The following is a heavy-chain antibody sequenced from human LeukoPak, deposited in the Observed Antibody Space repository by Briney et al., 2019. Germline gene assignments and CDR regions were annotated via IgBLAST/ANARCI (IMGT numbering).Heavy chain of an antibody. CDR3: ARRGGHGGSFDY. CDR2: TYYSGSGST. D-gene: IGHD4-23*01. Sequence: SETLSLTCTVSGGSFNNYYWSWIRQPPGKGLEWIGYTYYSGSGSTNYNPSLKSRVTISVDTSKNQFSLKLSSVTAADTAVYYCARRGGHGGSFDYWGQGTLVTVSS. V-gene: IGHV4-59*08. CDR1: GGSFNNYY. J-gene: IGHJ4*02.